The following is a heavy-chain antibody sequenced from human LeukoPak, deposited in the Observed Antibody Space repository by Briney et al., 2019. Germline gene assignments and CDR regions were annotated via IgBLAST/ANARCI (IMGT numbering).Heavy chain of an antibody. J-gene: IGHJ6*03. Sequence: SETLSLTCAVYGGSFSGYYWGWIRQPPGKGLEWIGEINHSGSTNYNPSLKSRVTISVDTSKNQFSLKLSSVTAADTAVYYCARLRARRLRFLEWSTYPVDYYMDVWGKGTTVTVSS. CDR1: GGSFSGYY. V-gene: IGHV4-34*01. D-gene: IGHD3-3*01. CDR2: INHSGST. CDR3: ARLRARRLRFLEWSTYPVDYYMDV.